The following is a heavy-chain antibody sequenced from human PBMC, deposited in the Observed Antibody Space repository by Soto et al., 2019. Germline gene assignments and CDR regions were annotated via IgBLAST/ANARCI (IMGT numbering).Heavy chain of an antibody. CDR2: ISGSGGST. J-gene: IGHJ4*02. CDR1: GFTFSSYA. Sequence: EVQLLESGGGLVQPGGSLRLSCAASGFTFSSYAMSWVRQAPGKGLEWVSAISGSGGSTYYADSVKGRFTISRDNSKNTLYLQMNSLRAEDTAVYYCTRRIAAAGTVGSWGQGTLVTVSS. CDR3: TRRIAAAGTVGS. D-gene: IGHD6-13*01. V-gene: IGHV3-23*01.